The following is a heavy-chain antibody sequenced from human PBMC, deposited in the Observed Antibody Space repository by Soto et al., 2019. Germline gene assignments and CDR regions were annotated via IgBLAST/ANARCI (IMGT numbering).Heavy chain of an antibody. D-gene: IGHD4-17*01. V-gene: IGHV3-23*01. CDR3: AKAVPSGTVTSQCFDP. J-gene: IGHJ5*02. CDR1: GFTFSSYA. CDR2: ISGSGGST. Sequence: EVQLLESGGGLVQPGGSLRLSCAASGFTFSSYAMSWVRQAPGKGLEWVSAISGSGGSTYYADSVKGRFTISRDNSKNTLYLQMNSVRAEDKAVYYCAKAVPSGTVTSQCFDPWGQGTLVTVSS.